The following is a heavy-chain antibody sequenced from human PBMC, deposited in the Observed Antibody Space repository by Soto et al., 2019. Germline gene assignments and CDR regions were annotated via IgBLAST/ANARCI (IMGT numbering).Heavy chain of an antibody. V-gene: IGHV4-31*03. CDR2: IYYSGST. Sequence: QVQLQESGPGLVKPSQTLSLTCTVSGGSISSGGYYWSWIRQHPGKGLEWIGYIYYSGSTYYNPSLKSRVTISVDTSKNQFSLRLSSVTAADTAVYYCARARSEMDTRSYYFDYWGQGTLVTVSS. D-gene: IGHD5-18*01. J-gene: IGHJ4*02. CDR3: ARARSEMDTRSYYFDY. CDR1: GGSISSGGYY.